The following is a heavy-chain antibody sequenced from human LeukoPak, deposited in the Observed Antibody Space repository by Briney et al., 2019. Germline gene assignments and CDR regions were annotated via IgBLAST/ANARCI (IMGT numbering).Heavy chain of an antibody. CDR3: ARVNYGLVVY. J-gene: IGHJ4*02. D-gene: IGHD4-17*01. Sequence: GGSLRLSCAASGFIFRGYWMHWVRQAPGKGLVWVSRINSDGSSTYYADSVKGRFTISRDNSKNTLYLQMNSLRAEDTAVYYCARVNYGLVVYWGQGTLVTVS. CDR2: INSDGSST. V-gene: IGHV3-74*01. CDR1: GFIFRGYW.